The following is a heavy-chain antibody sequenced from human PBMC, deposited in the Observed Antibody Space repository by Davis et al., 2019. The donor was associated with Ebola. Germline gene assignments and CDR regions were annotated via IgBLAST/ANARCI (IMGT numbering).Heavy chain of an antibody. CDR3: TRDFDWDGGY. Sequence: HTGGSLRLSCAASGFTFSSNSMNWVRQAPGKGLVWVSRINGDGSATGYADSVKGRFTISRDNAKNTLYLQMNSLRAEDTAVYYCTRDFDWDGGYWGQGTLVTVSP. V-gene: IGHV3-74*01. CDR2: INGDGSAT. CDR1: GFTFSSNS. D-gene: IGHD3-16*01. J-gene: IGHJ4*02.